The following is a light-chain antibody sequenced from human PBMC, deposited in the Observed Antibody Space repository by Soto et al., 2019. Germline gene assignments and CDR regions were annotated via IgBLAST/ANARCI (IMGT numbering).Light chain of an antibody. J-gene: IGKJ4*01. CDR3: QKCKVAPFT. CDR2: AAS. Sequence: ILMTQSAASLSAFVGDRVTITCRASQDIGNFLAWYQQKPGKVPKLLIYAASTLQSGVPSRFSGSGSGTDFTLTISSLQPEDVATYYCQKCKVAPFTFGGRTKVDTK. CDR1: QDIGNF. V-gene: IGKV1-27*01.